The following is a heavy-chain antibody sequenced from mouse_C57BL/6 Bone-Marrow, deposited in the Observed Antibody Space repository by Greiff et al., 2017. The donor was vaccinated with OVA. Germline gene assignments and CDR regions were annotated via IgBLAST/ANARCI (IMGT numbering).Heavy chain of an antibody. CDR3: ARAVISDY. CDR2: ISDGGSYT. V-gene: IGHV5-4*03. D-gene: IGHD1-1*01. Sequence: EVKVVESGGGLVKPGGSLKLSCAASGFTFSSYAMSWVRQTPEKRLEWVATISDGGSYTYYPDNVKGRFTISRDNAKNNLYLQMSHLKSEDTAMYYCARAVISDYWGQGTTLTVSS. J-gene: IGHJ2*01. CDR1: GFTFSSYA.